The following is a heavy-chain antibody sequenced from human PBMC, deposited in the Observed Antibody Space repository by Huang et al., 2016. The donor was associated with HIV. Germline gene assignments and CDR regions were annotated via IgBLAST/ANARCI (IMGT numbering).Heavy chain of an antibody. J-gene: IGHJ6*02. CDR1: GYPFITYD. CDR2: RNPDNGNP. D-gene: IGHD2-15*01. Sequence: VQLVQSGAEVRKPGASVTLSCKASGYPFITYDISWVRQAAGQGLEWMGWRNPDNGNPGYAQKFQGRVIMTRNTSINTVYMEVSSPRSEDAAVYYCARSPRYCRGAFCTHYAMDVWGQGTTVTVSS. V-gene: IGHV1-8*01. CDR3: ARSPRYCRGAFCTHYAMDV.